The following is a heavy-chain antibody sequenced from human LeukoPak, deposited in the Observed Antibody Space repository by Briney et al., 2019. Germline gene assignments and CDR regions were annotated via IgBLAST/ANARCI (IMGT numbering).Heavy chain of an antibody. CDR3: AKLSDYYDSSGYSDY. CDR2: ISSSGSYI. J-gene: IGHJ4*02. Sequence: PGGSLRLSCAASGFTFSTYSMNWVRQAPGKGLEWVSSISSSGSYIYYADSVKGRFTISRDNAKNSLYLQMNSLRADDTAVYCCAKLSDYYDSSGYSDYWGQGTLVTVSS. CDR1: GFTFSTYS. V-gene: IGHV3-21*01. D-gene: IGHD3-22*01.